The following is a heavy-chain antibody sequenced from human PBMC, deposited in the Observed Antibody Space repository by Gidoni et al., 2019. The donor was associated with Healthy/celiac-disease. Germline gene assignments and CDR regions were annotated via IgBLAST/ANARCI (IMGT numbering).Heavy chain of an antibody. CDR2: SSSSSSYI. Sequence: EVQLVESGGGLVKPGGPLRLSCSASGFTFSSYSMNWVRQAPGKGLEWVSSSSSSSSYIYYADSVKGRFTISRDNAKNSLYLQMNSLRAEDTAVYYCARVVGATKLLDYWGQGTLVTVSS. CDR3: ARVVGATKLLDY. CDR1: GFTFSSYS. J-gene: IGHJ4*02. V-gene: IGHV3-21*01. D-gene: IGHD1-26*01.